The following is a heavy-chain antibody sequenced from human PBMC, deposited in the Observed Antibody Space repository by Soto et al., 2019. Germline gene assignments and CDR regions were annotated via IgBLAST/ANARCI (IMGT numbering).Heavy chain of an antibody. CDR3: ARDFVDTAMVTRPQYYYGMDV. CDR1: GYTFTGYY. Sequence: ASVKVSCKASGYTFTGYYMHWVRQAPGQGLEWMGWINPNSGGTNYAQKFQGWVTMTRDTSISTAYMELSRLRSDDTAVYYCARDFVDTAMVTRPQYYYGMDVWGQGTTVTVSS. V-gene: IGHV1-2*04. J-gene: IGHJ6*02. D-gene: IGHD5-18*01. CDR2: INPNSGGT.